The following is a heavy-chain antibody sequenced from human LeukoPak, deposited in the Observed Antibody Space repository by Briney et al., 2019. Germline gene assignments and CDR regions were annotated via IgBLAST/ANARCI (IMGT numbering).Heavy chain of an antibody. CDR2: IQQDGSET. CDR3: ATSGGSGWSRDINWFDP. CDR1: GFSFRKYW. Sequence: PGGSLRLSCAASGFSFRKYWMSWVRQAPGKGLEWVANIQQDGSETYYVDSVKGRFTISRDNAKNSLYLQMNGLRADDTAVYYCATSGGSGWSRDINWFDPWGQGTLVTVSS. J-gene: IGHJ5*02. D-gene: IGHD6-19*01. V-gene: IGHV3-7*01.